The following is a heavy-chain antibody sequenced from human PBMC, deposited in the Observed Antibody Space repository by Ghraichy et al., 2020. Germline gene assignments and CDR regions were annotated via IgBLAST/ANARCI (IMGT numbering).Heavy chain of an antibody. CDR3: AKDEGIAMAGSDAFDI. D-gene: IGHD6-19*01. CDR1: GFTFSSYA. CDR2: ISGSGGTT. J-gene: IGHJ3*02. Sequence: LSLTCAASGFTFSSYAMSWVRQAPGKGLEWVSAISGSGGTTYYADSVKGRFTISRDNSKNTLYLQMNSLRAEDTAVYYCAKDEGIAMAGSDAFDIWGPGTMVTVSS. V-gene: IGHV3-23*01.